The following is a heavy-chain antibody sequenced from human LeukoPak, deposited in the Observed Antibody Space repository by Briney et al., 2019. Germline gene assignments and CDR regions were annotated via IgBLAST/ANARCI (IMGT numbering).Heavy chain of an antibody. D-gene: IGHD5-12*01. V-gene: IGHV4-61*02. CDR3: TRGLAAAYDYNWFDS. CDR1: GGSISSGSYY. Sequence: PSETLSLTCTVSGGSISSGSYYWSWIRQPAGKGLEWIGRINASWTTRYNPSLKSRLAMSVDTSKNQFSLKLTSVTAADTAVYFCTRGLAAAYDYNWFDSWGQGTLVTVSS. J-gene: IGHJ5*01. CDR2: INASWTT.